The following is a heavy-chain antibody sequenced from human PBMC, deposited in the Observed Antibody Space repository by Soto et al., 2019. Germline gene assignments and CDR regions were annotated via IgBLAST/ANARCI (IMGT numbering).Heavy chain of an antibody. Sequence: SVKVSCKASGGTFSSYAISWVRQAPGQGLEWMGGIIPIFGTANYAQKFQGRVTITADESTSTAYMELSSLRSEDTAVYYCARREGIYSSSPPRFDYWGQATLVTVSS. CDR1: GGTFSSYA. CDR2: IIPIFGTA. D-gene: IGHD6-6*01. J-gene: IGHJ4*02. V-gene: IGHV1-69*13. CDR3: ARREGIYSSSPPRFDY.